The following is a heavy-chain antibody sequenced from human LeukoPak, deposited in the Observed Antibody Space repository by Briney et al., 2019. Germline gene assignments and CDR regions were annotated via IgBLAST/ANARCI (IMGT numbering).Heavy chain of an antibody. V-gene: IGHV3-15*01. CDR2: IRSQTDGGTT. J-gene: IGHJ4*02. Sequence: KTGGSLRLSCTASGFTFSNAWMSWVRQAPGKVLEWVGRIRSQTDGGTTDYAAPVKGRFTISRDDSINTLYLQMNSLKSEDTAVYYCTTATIHWGQGTLVTVTS. D-gene: IGHD3-3*01. CDR1: GFTFSNAW. CDR3: TTATIH.